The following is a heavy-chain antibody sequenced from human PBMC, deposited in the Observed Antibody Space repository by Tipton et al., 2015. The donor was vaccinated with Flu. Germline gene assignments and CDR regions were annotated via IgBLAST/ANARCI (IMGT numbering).Heavy chain of an antibody. V-gene: IGHV4-30-4*01. D-gene: IGHD2-2*01. CDR1: GGSISNGDYY. Sequence: TLSLTCTVSGGSISNGDYYWSWIRQPPGKGLEWIGYIYYSGSTYYNPSLKSRVTISVDTSKNQFSLKLSSVTAADTAVYYCARSITRDAFDIWGQGTMVTVSS. J-gene: IGHJ3*02. CDR2: IYYSGST. CDR3: ARSITRDAFDI.